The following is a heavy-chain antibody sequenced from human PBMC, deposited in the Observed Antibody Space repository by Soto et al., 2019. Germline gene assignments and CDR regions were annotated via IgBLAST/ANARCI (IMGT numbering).Heavy chain of an antibody. J-gene: IGHJ5*02. CDR2: ISSNGGST. CDR3: AREMGTWLLNAVLDP. V-gene: IGHV3-64D*08. CDR1: GFTFSSYA. D-gene: IGHD3-9*01. Sequence: GGSLRLSCSASGFTFSSYAMHWVRQAPGKGLEYVSAISSNGGSTYYADSVKGRFTISRDNSKNTLYLQMSSVTAADTAVYYCAREMGTWLLNAVLDPWGLGTLVTVSS.